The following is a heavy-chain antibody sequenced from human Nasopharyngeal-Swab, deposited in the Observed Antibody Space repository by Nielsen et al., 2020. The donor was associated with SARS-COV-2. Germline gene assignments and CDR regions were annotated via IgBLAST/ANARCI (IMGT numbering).Heavy chain of an antibody. Sequence: GEFLKISCAASGFTFSSYSMNWVRQAPGKGLEWVSSISSSSSYIYYADSVKGRFTISRDNAKNSLYLQMNSLRAEDTAVYYCARASRGTSTRTFDYWGQGTPVTVSS. D-gene: IGHD1-1*01. CDR1: GFTFSSYS. J-gene: IGHJ4*02. CDR2: ISSSSSYI. V-gene: IGHV3-21*01. CDR3: ARASRGTSTRTFDY.